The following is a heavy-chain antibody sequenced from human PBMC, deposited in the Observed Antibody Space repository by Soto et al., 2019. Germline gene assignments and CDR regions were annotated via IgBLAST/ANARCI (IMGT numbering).Heavy chain of an antibody. CDR2: IYWDDDK. J-gene: IGHJ5*02. D-gene: IGHD1-26*01. CDR3: AHRHMLGATKYKWFDP. Sequence: SGPTLVTPTHTLTLTCTFSGFSLSSSGGGVGWIRQPPGKALDWLALIYWDDDKRYSPSLKSRLTITKDTSKNQVVLTMTNMDPLYTATYYCAHRHMLGATKYKWFDPCGQGTLVTVSS. V-gene: IGHV2-5*02. CDR1: GFSLSSSGGG.